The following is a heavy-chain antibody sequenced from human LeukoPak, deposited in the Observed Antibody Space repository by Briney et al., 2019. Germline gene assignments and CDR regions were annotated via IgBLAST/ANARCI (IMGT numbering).Heavy chain of an antibody. D-gene: IGHD6-13*01. CDR1: GGTFSSYA. Sequence: ASVKVSCKASGGTFSSYAISWVRQAPGQGLEWMGGIIPIFGTANYAQKFQGRVTITADESTSTAYMELSSLRSEDTAVYYCAREDYSSSWYVGTPIWFDPWGQGTLVTVSS. CDR3: AREDYSSSWYVGTPIWFDP. CDR2: IIPIFGTA. V-gene: IGHV1-69*13. J-gene: IGHJ5*02.